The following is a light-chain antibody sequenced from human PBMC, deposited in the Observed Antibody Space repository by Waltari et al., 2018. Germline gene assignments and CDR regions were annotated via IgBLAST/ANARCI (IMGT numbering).Light chain of an antibody. Sequence: DIQMTQSPSTLSASVGDRVTITCRASQSIDTWLAWYQQKPGKAPNLLIYKASTLQSGVPSRFGGSGSGTEFTLTISSQQPDDSATYYCQQYNSYPVTFGQGTKVEMK. CDR2: KAS. V-gene: IGKV1-5*03. CDR1: QSIDTW. CDR3: QQYNSYPVT. J-gene: IGKJ1*01.